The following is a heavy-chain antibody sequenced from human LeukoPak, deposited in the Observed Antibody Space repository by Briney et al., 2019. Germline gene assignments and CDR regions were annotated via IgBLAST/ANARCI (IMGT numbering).Heavy chain of an antibody. V-gene: IGHV3-48*04. CDR1: GFTFSSYA. CDR3: ARLVIYYYYMDV. J-gene: IGHJ6*03. Sequence: GGSLRLSCAASGFTFSSYAMSWVRQAPGKGLEWVSYISSSGSTIYYADSVKGRFTISRDNAKNSLYLQMNSLRAEDTAVYYCARLVIYYYYMDVWGKGTTVTVSS. CDR2: ISSSGSTI. D-gene: IGHD3-22*01.